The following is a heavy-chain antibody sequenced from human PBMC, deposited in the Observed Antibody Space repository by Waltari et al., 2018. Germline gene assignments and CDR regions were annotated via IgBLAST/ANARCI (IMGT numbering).Heavy chain of an antibody. J-gene: IGHJ4*02. CDR3: AKGEAVQGVIPSLGY. V-gene: IGHV3-23*01. CDR1: GFTFSSSA. D-gene: IGHD3-10*01. CDR2: ISGSGGST. Sequence: EVQLLESGGGLVQPGGSLRLSCDASGFTFSSSAMSWVRPAPGKGLEWVSAISGSGGSTYYADSVKGRFTISRDNSKNTLYLQMNSLRAEDTAVYYCAKGEAVQGVIPSLGYWGQGTLVTVSS.